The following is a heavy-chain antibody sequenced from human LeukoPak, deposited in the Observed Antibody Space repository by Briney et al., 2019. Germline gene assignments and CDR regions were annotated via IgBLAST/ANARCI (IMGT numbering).Heavy chain of an antibody. D-gene: IGHD3-22*01. J-gene: IGHJ3*02. CDR2: INAGNGNT. Sequence: GASVKVSCKASGYTFTSYAMHWVRQAPGQRLERMGWINAGNGNTKYSQKFQGRVTITRDTSASTAYMELSSPRSEDTAVYYCARVSYDSSGYYFHAFDIWGQGTMVTVSS. V-gene: IGHV1-3*01. CDR3: ARVSYDSSGYYFHAFDI. CDR1: GYTFTSYA.